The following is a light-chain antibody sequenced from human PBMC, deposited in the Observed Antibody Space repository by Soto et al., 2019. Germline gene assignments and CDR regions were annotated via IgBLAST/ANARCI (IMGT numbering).Light chain of an antibody. Sequence: QSVLTQPASVYGAPGQSITISCTGTSSDIGGYNFVSWYQHHPGKAPRLMIFGVSDRPSGVSDRFSGSKSGNTASLTISGLQAEDEADYYCSSYISSSTPYVFGTGNKVNVL. CDR1: SSDIGGYNF. V-gene: IGLV2-14*03. CDR3: SSYISSSTPYV. CDR2: GVS. J-gene: IGLJ1*01.